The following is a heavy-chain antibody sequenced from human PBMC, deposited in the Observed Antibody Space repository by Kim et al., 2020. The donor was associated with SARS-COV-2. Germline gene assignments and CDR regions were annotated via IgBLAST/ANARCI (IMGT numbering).Heavy chain of an antibody. J-gene: IGHJ4*02. CDR3: ARVVPGTNIFDY. Sequence: GGSLRLSCVTSGFTFSDSWMHWVRQAPGSGLVWVSRINTDGRDTSYADSVKGRFTISRDNAKNTLYLQMNSLGAEDTALYYCARVVPGTNIFDYWGQGTLVTVSS. CDR2: INTDGRDT. D-gene: IGHD1-7*01. CDR1: GFTFSDSW. V-gene: IGHV3-74*01.